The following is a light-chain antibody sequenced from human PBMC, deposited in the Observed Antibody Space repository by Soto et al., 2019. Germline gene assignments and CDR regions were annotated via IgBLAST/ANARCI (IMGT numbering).Light chain of an antibody. J-gene: IGKJ4*01. V-gene: IGKV3-20*01. CDR3: QQYGSSPLT. CDR1: QSVSSSY. CDR2: GAS. Sequence: EIVLTQSPGTLSLSPGERATLSCRASQSVSSSYLAWYQQKPGQAPRLLIYGASSRATGIPDRFSGSGSGTDFPLRISRLEPEDFAVYFCQQYGSSPLTFGGGTKVEIK.